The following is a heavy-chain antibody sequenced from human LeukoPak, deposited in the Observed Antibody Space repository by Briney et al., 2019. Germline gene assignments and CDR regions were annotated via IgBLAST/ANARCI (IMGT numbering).Heavy chain of an antibody. V-gene: IGHV3-48*03. D-gene: IGHD2-15*01. J-gene: IGHJ6*02. CDR3: ARGLVVAARYYYYGMDV. CDR2: ISSSGSTI. CDR1: GFTFSSYE. Sequence: PGGSLRLSCAASGFTFSSYEMNWVRQAPGKGLEWVSYISSSGSTIYYADSVKGRFTISRDNAKNSLYLQMNSLRGEDTAVYYCARGLVVAARYYYYGMDVWGQGTTVTVSS.